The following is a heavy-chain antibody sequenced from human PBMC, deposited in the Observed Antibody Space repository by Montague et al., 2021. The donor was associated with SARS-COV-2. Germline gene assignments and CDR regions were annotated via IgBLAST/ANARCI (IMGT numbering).Heavy chain of an antibody. V-gene: IGHV4-4*07. CDR1: GGSISSYY. CDR3: ARGSFGMGAFDI. D-gene: IGHD1-14*01. CDR2: IYTSGSI. Sequence: SETLSLTCTVSGGSISSYYWSWIRQPVGEGLEWIGLIYTSGSINYNPSLKSRVTMSLDTSKNQFSLKLRFVTAADKAIYDCARGSFGMGAFDIWGQGTMVTVSS. J-gene: IGHJ3*02.